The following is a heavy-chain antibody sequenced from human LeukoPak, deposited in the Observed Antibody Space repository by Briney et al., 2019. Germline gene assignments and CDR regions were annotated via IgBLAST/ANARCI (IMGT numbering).Heavy chain of an antibody. V-gene: IGHV1-46*01. J-gene: IGHJ4*02. Sequence: ASVKVSCKASGYTFTSYYMHWVRQAPGQGLEWLGIINPSGGLASYAQKFQGRVTMTRDTSTTTLYMELSSLGSEDTAVYYCARAGRDSAVDYWGQGTLVTVSS. CDR2: INPSGGLA. CDR3: ARAGRDSAVDY. CDR1: GYTFTSYY. D-gene: IGHD1-1*01.